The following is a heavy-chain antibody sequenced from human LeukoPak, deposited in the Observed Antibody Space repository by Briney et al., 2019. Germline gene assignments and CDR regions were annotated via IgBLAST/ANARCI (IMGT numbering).Heavy chain of an antibody. CDR2: INPNSDGT. CDR1: GYTFTCYN. J-gene: IGHJ3*02. CDR3: ARNNYSSISDGFDI. Sequence: GASLKFCCASSGYTFTCYNMHWVRQAAGQRLAWMGWINPNSDGTNFAQTFQGRATMTRDTSISTVYMELSRLRSDDTAVYFCARNNYSSISDGFDIWGQGTMVTVST. V-gene: IGHV1-2*02. D-gene: IGHD2-21*01.